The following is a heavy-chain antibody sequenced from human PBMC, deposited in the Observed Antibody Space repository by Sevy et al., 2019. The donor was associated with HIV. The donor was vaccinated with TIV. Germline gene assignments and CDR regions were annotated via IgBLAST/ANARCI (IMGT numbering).Heavy chain of an antibody. V-gene: IGHV5-51*01. CDR2: IWPGDSDT. CDR3: ARLRAKPYYHSSSHPFDY. Sequence: GESLKISCKGSGYSFTSNWIGWVRQMPGKGLEWMGVIWPGDSDTKYSPSFQGQVTISADRSIDTAFLQWSSLSDSDTAMCYCARLRAKPYYHSSSHPFDYWGQGTLVTVSS. CDR1: GYSFTSNW. D-gene: IGHD3-22*01. J-gene: IGHJ4*02.